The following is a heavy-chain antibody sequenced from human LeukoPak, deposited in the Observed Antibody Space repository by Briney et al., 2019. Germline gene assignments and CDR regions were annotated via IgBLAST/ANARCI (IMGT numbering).Heavy chain of an antibody. CDR1: GGSISSSGYY. CDR2: VYYTGST. CDR3: VSPRGFSYGYFDY. J-gene: IGHJ4*02. D-gene: IGHD5-18*01. V-gene: IGHV4-39*01. Sequence: PSETLSLTCTVSGGSISSSGYYWGWIRQPPGKGLEWIGTVYYTGSTYYNPSLKSRVTISADTSKNQFSLTLGSVSATDTAVYYCVSPRGFSYGYFDYWGQGTLVTVSS.